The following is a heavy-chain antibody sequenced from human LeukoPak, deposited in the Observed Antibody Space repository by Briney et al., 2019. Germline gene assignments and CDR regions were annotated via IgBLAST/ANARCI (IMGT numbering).Heavy chain of an antibody. CDR3: ARVARYGGYTQYFQP. J-gene: IGHJ1*01. D-gene: IGHD4-23*01. CDR1: GDSVSTTIYF. V-gene: IGHV4-39*07. Sequence: SETLFLTCFVSGDSVSTTIYFWGWIRQPPGKGLEWIGSVYYSGNTYYNPSLKSRITISVDTSKNQFSLSLSSVTAADTAVYFCARVARYGGYTQYFQPWGQGTLVTVSS. CDR2: VYYSGNT.